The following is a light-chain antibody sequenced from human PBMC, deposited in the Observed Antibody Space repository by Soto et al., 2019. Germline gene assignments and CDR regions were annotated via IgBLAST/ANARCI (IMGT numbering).Light chain of an antibody. CDR1: SSDVGGYNY. Sequence: QSVLTQPASVSGSPGQSITISCTGTSSDVGGYNYVSWYQQHPGKAPKLMIYDVSNRPSGVSNRFSGSKSGNTASLTISGLQAEDEAAYYCSSYTSNSTLVFGGGTKVTVL. CDR2: DVS. CDR3: SSYTSNSTLV. V-gene: IGLV2-14*01. J-gene: IGLJ2*01.